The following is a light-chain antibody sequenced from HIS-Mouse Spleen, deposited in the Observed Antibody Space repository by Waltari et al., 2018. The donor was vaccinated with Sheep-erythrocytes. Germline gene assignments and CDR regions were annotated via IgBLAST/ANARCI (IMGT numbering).Light chain of an antibody. Sequence: DIHMTQSPSSLSASVGARVTITCRASQSISSYLNWYQQKPGKAPKLLIYAASSLQSGVPSRFSGSGSGTDSALTISSLQPEDFATYYCQQSYSTPPLTFGGGTKVEIK. CDR1: QSISSY. CDR3: QQSYSTPPLT. V-gene: IGKV1-39*01. CDR2: AAS. J-gene: IGKJ4*01.